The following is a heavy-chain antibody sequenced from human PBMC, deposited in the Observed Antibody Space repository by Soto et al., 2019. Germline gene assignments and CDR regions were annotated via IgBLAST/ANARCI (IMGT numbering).Heavy chain of an antibody. V-gene: IGHV3-33*01. CDR2: IWYDGSNK. J-gene: IGHJ4*02. CDR1: EFTFRNYG. Sequence: QVQLVESGGGVVQPGRSLRLSCAASEFTFRNYGMHWVRQAPGKGLEWMAVIWYDGSNKYYADSVKGRFTISRDNSKNTLYLQMNSLRDEDTAVYYCARGRDGYNPHYWGQGTLVTVSS. D-gene: IGHD5-12*01. CDR3: ARGRDGYNPHY.